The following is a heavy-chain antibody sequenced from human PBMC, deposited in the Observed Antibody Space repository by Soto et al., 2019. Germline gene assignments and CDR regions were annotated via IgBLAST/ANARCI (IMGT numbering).Heavy chain of an antibody. CDR2: ITGSGDAT. J-gene: IGHJ5*02. D-gene: IGHD2-2*01. Sequence: EVQLLESGGGLVQPGGSRRLSCAASGFTFSSFAMSWVRQAPGKGLEWVSAITGSGDATFYADSVRGRFTISRDNSKNTLYLQMNSLGAEDTALYYCASGLVGYCSSSSCHAYRFDPWGQGTLVTVSS. CDR3: ASGLVGYCSSSSCHAYRFDP. CDR1: GFTFSSFA. V-gene: IGHV3-23*01.